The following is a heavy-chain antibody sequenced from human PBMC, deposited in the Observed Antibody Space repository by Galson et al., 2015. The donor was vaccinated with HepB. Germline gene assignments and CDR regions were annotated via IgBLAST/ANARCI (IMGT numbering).Heavy chain of an antibody. J-gene: IGHJ4*02. CDR3: VRMGDLSGYSSR. CDR1: GFNFSGSA. Sequence: SLRLSCAASGFNFSGSAIHWVRQASGKGPEWIGRIRSKTSNYAALYVQSLKGRFTISRDDSKNMAYLHMRSLKTDDTAVYYCVRMGDLSGYSSRWGQGTLVIVSS. CDR2: IRSKTSNYAA. D-gene: IGHD6-13*01. V-gene: IGHV3-73*01.